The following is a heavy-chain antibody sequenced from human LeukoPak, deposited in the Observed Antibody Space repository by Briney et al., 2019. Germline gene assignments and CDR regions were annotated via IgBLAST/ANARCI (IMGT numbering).Heavy chain of an antibody. J-gene: IGHJ6*04. V-gene: IGHV1-2*04. D-gene: IGHD3-10*01. CDR2: INPNSGGT. CDR1: GYTFTGCY. Sequence: ASVKVSCKASGYTFTGCYMHWVRQAPGQGLEWMGWINPNSGGTNYAQKFQGWVTMTRDTSISTAYMELSRLRSDDTAVYYCARERSRVTMVRGVIGYYGMDVWGKGTTVTVSS. CDR3: ARERSRVTMVRGVIGYYGMDV.